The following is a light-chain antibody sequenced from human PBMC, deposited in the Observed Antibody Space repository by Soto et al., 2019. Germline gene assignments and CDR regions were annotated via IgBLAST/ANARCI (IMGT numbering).Light chain of an antibody. J-gene: IGLJ2*01. CDR2: EVT. Sequence: QSALTQPPSASGSLGQSVTISCTGTSSDVGGYNYVYWHQQHPGKAPKVMIYEVTKRPPGVPDRFSGSKSGNTASLTVSWLQAEDEADYYCSSFAGGGNPVLLGGGTKLTVL. CDR1: SSDVGGYNY. V-gene: IGLV2-8*01. CDR3: SSFAGGGNPVL.